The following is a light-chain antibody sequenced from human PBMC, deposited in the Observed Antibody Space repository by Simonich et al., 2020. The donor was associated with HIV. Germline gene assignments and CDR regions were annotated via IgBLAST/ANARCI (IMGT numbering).Light chain of an antibody. Sequence: EIVLTQSPGTLSLSPGERATLSCRASQSVSRNLAWFQQRPGQAPRLLIFGASTRATAIPARFSGSGSGTEFTLTISTMQSEDFAVYYCQQYNDWPWTFGQGTKVEIK. CDR1: QSVSRN. V-gene: IGKV3-15*01. CDR2: GAS. CDR3: QQYNDWPWT. J-gene: IGKJ1*01.